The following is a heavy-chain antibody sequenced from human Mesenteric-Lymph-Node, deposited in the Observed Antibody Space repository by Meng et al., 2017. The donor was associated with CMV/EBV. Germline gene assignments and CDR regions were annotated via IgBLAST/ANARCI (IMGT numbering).Heavy chain of an antibody. J-gene: IGHJ6*02. Sequence: GESLKISCAASGYTFTTYQMNWVRQAPGKGLEWVANINQDGSETYYVGSVEGRFTISRDNSKNTVDLQMNSLRTEDTAVYYCAKEVYSDYGISAYGMDVWGQGTTVTVSS. CDR3: AKEVYSDYGISAYGMDV. CDR1: GYTFTTYQ. V-gene: IGHV3-7*01. D-gene: IGHD4-11*01. CDR2: INQDGSET.